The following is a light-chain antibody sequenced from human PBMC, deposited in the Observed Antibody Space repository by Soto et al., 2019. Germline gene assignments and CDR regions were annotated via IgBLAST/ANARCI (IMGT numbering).Light chain of an antibody. CDR3: QSYDSSRSGGV. V-gene: IGLV1-40*01. J-gene: IGLJ2*01. Sequence: QSVLTQPPSVSGAPGQRVTISCTGSSSNIGAGYDVHWYQQLPGTAPKLLIYGNSNRPSGVPDRFSGSKSGTSASLAITGLQAEDEAEYYCQSYDSSRSGGVFGGGTKVTVL. CDR2: GNS. CDR1: SSNIGAGYD.